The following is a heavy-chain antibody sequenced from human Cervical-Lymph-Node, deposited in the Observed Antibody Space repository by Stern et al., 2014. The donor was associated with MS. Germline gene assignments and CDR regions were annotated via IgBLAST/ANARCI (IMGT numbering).Heavy chain of an antibody. D-gene: IGHD1-1*01. CDR1: GYILTTYY. CDR2: INPSDGST. CDR3: ARGLERKVGRGY. J-gene: IGHJ4*02. V-gene: IGHV1-46*01. Sequence: VQLVESGGEVKKPGASVKVSCQASGYILTTYYIHWVRQAPGQGLEWMGLINPSDGSTEYAQRFQGRITMTRDTSTDTVYMELNSLRSEDTAVYYCARGLERKVGRGYWGQGTLVTVS.